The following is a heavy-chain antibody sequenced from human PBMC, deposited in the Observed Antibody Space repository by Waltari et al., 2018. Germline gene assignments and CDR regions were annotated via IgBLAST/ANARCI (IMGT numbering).Heavy chain of an antibody. CDR3: AKDEGVAVAGAFDY. Sequence: EVQLVESGGGLVQPGRSLRLSCAASGFTFDDYAMHWVRQAPGKGLEWVSGISWNRGSIGYADSVKGRFTISRDNAKNSLYLQMNSLRAEDTALYYCAKDEGVAVAGAFDYWGQGTLVTVSS. CDR2: ISWNRGSI. CDR1: GFTFDDYA. J-gene: IGHJ4*02. D-gene: IGHD6-19*01. V-gene: IGHV3-9*01.